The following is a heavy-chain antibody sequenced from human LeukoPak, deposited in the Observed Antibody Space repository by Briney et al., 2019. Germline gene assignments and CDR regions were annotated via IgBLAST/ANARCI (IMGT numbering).Heavy chain of an antibody. CDR1: GYTFTSYY. V-gene: IGHV1-46*01. J-gene: IGHJ4*02. CDR2: INPSGGRT. Sequence: SVKVSCKASGYTFTSYYMHWVRQAPGQGLEWMGIINPSGGRTSYAQKFQGRVTMTRDTSTSTVYMELSSLRSEDTAVYYCARDRLAAPLSFDYWGQGTLVTVS. CDR3: ARDRLAAPLSFDY.